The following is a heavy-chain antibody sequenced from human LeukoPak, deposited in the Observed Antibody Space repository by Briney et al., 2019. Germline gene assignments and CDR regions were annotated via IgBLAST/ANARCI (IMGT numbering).Heavy chain of an antibody. V-gene: IGHV3-23*01. CDR1: GFTFRSYA. CDR3: AKAPGFTVVTSFDW. D-gene: IGHD4-23*01. CDR2: ISGSGDGT. J-gene: IGHJ4*02. Sequence: PGGSLRLSCEASGFTFRSYAMNWVRQAPGKGLEWVSVISGSGDGTHYADSVKGRFTISRDNSKNTLYLQMNSLRVEDTAVYSSAKAPGFTVVTSFDWWGQGTLVTVSS.